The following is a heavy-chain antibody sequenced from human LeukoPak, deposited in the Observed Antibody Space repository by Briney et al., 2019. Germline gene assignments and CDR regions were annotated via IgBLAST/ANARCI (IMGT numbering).Heavy chain of an antibody. CDR2: INPNSGGT. V-gene: IGHV1-2*02. J-gene: IGHJ5*02. Sequence: GASVKVSCKASGYTFTGYYMHWVRQAPGQGLEWMAWINPNSGGTNYAQKFQGRVTVTRDASISTAYMELSRLRSDDTAVYYCARSRSNSFDPWGQGTLVTVSS. CDR1: GYTFTGYY. CDR3: ARSRSNSFDP.